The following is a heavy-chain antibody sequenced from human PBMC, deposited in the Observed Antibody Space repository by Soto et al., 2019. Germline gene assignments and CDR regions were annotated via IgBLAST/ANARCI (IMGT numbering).Heavy chain of an antibody. CDR2: IIPIFGTA. Sequence: QVQLVQSGAEVKKPGSSVKVSCKASGGTFSSYAISWVRQAPGQGLEWMGGIIPIFGTANYAQKFQGRVTITAEESTSPASMELSSLRAQDTAVYYCASGWVVPAAMLRTYYYGMDVWGQGTTVTVSS. J-gene: IGHJ6*02. V-gene: IGHV1-69*01. D-gene: IGHD2-2*01. CDR3: ASGWVVPAAMLRTYYYGMDV. CDR1: GGTFSSYA.